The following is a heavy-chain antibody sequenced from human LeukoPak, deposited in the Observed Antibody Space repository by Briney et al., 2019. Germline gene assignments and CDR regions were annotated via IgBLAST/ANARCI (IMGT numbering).Heavy chain of an antibody. V-gene: IGHV1-69*05. CDR2: IIPIFGTA. CDR3: ASLRSGLNYYYYYMDV. J-gene: IGHJ6*03. Sequence: GASVKVSCKASGGTFSSYAISWVRQAPGQGLEWMGGIIPIFGTANYAQKFQGRVTITTDESTSTAYMELSSLRSEDTAVYYCASLRSGLNYYYYYMDVWGKGTTVTVS. CDR1: GGTFSSYA. D-gene: IGHD2-15*01.